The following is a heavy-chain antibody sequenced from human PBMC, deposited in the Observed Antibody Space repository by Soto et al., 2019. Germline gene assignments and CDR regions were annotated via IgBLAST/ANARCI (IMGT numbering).Heavy chain of an antibody. CDR2: SNHSGIT. CDR1: GGSFSGSD. J-gene: IGHJ5*02. D-gene: IGHD6-6*01. Sequence: QVQLQQWGAGLLKPSEILSLTCAVYGGSFSGSDWSEIRLPPGKRLEYRWSWIRQPPGKGLEWIGQSNHSGITPYSPSGKSGGTISVDTSKNQFSLNLTSVIAADTAVYYCARGSRSSSRWLDPWGQGTLVTVSS. CDR3: ARGSRSSSRWLDP. V-gene: IGHV4-34*01.